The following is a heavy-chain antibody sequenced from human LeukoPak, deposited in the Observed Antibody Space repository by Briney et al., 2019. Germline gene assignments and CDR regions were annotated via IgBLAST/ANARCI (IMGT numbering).Heavy chain of an antibody. CDR2: IYYSGST. J-gene: IGHJ4*02. CDR1: GGSISSYY. CDR3: ARDRSIAAAGGHFDY. Sequence: PSETLSLTCTVSGGSISSYYWSWIRQPPGKGLEWIGYIYYSGSTNYNPSLKSRVTISVDTSKNQFSLKLSSVTAADTAVYYCARDRSIAAAGGHFDYWGQGTLVTVSS. D-gene: IGHD6-13*01. V-gene: IGHV4-59*01.